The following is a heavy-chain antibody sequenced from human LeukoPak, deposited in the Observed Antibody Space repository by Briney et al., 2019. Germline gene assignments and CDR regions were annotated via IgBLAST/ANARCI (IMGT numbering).Heavy chain of an antibody. CDR2: ITYRRSA. V-gene: IGHV4-34*01. Sequence: SETLSLTCAVYGSLDIYYFTFVRQPPGKGLQWLGEITYRRSADYNPSLKSRLTISIDVPQRQISLQLRSVTAADTAVYYCAAYGGDWNFDSWGQGTLVTVSS. CDR1: GSLDIYY. J-gene: IGHJ4*02. D-gene: IGHD2-21*01. CDR3: AAYGGDWNFDS.